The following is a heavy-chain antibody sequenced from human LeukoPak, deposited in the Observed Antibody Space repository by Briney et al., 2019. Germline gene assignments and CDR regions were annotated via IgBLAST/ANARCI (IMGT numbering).Heavy chain of an antibody. CDR1: GLSFSGYY. D-gene: IGHD3-9*01. Sequence: SETLSLTCAVYGLSFSGYYWSWIRQPPGKGLEWIVKINHSGSTNYNTSLKSRVTISVDTSKTQFSLKLSSVTDADTAVYYCASLRYFDWLYPPYYYGMDVWGQGTTVTVSS. J-gene: IGHJ6*02. V-gene: IGHV4-34*01. CDR2: INHSGST. CDR3: ASLRYFDWLYPPYYYGMDV.